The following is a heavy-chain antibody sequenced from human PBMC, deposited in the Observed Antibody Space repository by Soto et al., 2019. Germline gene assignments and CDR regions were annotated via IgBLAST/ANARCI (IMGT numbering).Heavy chain of an antibody. CDR3: AKNPGYYYDSTGYHFDY. D-gene: IGHD3-22*01. J-gene: IGHJ4*02. CDR2: ISYGGGTT. CDR1: GFTFSSYA. V-gene: IGHV3-23*01. Sequence: GGSLRLSCAASGFTFSSYAMHWVRQAPGKGLEWVSAISYGGGTTYYADSVKGRFTISRDNSKNTLYLQMNSLRAEDTAVYYCAKNPGYYYDSTGYHFDYWGQRTLVTVSS.